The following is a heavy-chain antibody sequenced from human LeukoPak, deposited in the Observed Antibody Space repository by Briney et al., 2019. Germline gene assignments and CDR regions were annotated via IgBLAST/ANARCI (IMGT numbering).Heavy chain of an antibody. D-gene: IGHD6-19*01. Sequence: PSETLSLTCSVSGYSISGGFYWGWIRQSPGKGLEWMGSISYTGSAFYSPSLKRRITISVDTSKNQFSLKLSSVTAADTAVYFCARDLGWNYQYYMDVWGKGTTVIVSS. V-gene: IGHV4-38-2*02. CDR2: ISYTGSA. CDR3: ARDLGWNYQYYMDV. CDR1: GYSISGGFY. J-gene: IGHJ6*03.